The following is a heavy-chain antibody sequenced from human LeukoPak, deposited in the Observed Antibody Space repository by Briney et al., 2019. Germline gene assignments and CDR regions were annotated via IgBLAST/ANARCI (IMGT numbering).Heavy chain of an antibody. Sequence: TSETLSLTCTVSGGSVSSGSYYWSWIRQPPGEGLEWIGYIYYSGSTNYNPSLKSRVTISVDTSKNQFSLKLSSVTAADTAVYYCARAKTAGHIDYWGQGTLVTVSS. D-gene: IGHD6-19*01. CDR2: IYYSGST. CDR3: ARAKTAGHIDY. CDR1: GGSVSSGSYY. V-gene: IGHV4-61*01. J-gene: IGHJ4*02.